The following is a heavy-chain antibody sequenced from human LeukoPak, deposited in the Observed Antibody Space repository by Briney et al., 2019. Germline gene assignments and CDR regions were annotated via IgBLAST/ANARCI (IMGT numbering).Heavy chain of an antibody. CDR2: IDWDDDK. CDR1: GFSLSTSGMR. V-gene: IGHV2-70*04. J-gene: IGHJ4*02. Sequence: SGPTLVNPTQTLTLTCTFSGFSLSTSGMRVSWIRQPPGKALEWLARIDWDDDKFYSTSLKTRLTISKDPSKNQVVLTMTNMDPVDTATYYCARIYSYGFGFDYWGQGTLVTVSS. CDR3: ARIYSYGFGFDY. D-gene: IGHD5-18*01.